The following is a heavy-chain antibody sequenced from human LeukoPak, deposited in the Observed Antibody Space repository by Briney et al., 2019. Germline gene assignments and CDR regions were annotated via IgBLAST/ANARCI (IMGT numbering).Heavy chain of an antibody. V-gene: IGHV5-51*01. J-gene: IGHJ4*02. CDR2: ISPGDSDT. D-gene: IGHD1-26*01. Sequence: GASLKISCKGSGYIFTSYWIGWVRQLPGKGLEWMGLISPGDSDTRYSPSLQGHVTISADKSSSTAYLQWSSLKASDTAMYYCARSASYLVGHDYWGQGTLVTVSS. CDR1: GYIFTSYW. CDR3: ARSASYLVGHDY.